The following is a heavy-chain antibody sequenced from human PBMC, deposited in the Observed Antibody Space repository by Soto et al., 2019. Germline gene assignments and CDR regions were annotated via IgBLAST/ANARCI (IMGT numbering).Heavy chain of an antibody. Sequence: SVKVSCKASGFTFTSSAVQWVRQARGQRLEWIGWIVVGSGNTNYAQKFQERVTITRDMSTSTAYMELSSLRSEDTAVYYCAADSGYDDGMDVWGQGTTVTVSS. CDR1: GFTFTSSA. J-gene: IGHJ6*02. CDR3: AADSGYDDGMDV. D-gene: IGHD1-26*01. V-gene: IGHV1-58*01. CDR2: IVVGSGNT.